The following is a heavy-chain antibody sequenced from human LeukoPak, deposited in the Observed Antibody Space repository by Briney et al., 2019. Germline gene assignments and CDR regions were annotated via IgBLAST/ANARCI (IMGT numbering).Heavy chain of an antibody. Sequence: GESLKISCKGSGYSFTSYWIGWVRQMPGKGLEWMGIIYPGDSDTRYSPSFQGQVTISADKSISTAYLQWSSLKASDTAMYYCARFGYSSGWLSSGDDYWGQGTLVTVSS. D-gene: IGHD6-19*01. CDR1: GYSFTSYW. J-gene: IGHJ4*02. V-gene: IGHV5-51*01. CDR3: ARFGYSSGWLSSGDDY. CDR2: IYPGDSDT.